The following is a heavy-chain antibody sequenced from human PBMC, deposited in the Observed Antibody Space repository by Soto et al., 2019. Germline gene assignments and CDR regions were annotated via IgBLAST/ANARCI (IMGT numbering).Heavy chain of an antibody. V-gene: IGHV1-2*04. D-gene: IGHD3-9*01. CDR1: GYTFTSYY. CDR2: INPNSGGT. Sequence: ASVKVSCKASGYTFTSYYMHWVRQAPGQGLEWMGWINPNSGGTNYAQKFQGWVTMTRDTSISTAYMELSRLRSDDTAVYYCARDRSGYDILTGYFPDYYGMDVWGQGTTVTVSS. CDR3: ARDRSGYDILTGYFPDYYGMDV. J-gene: IGHJ6*02.